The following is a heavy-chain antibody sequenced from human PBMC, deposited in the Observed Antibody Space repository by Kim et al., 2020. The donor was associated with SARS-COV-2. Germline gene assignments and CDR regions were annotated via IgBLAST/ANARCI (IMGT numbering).Heavy chain of an antibody. Sequence: GESLKISCKGSEYSFTNYWIGWVRQMPGKGLEWMGIISPGDSNTRYSPSFQGQVTISADKSVSTAYLQWSSLKASDTAMYYCARRDTYYDILTGYSSDAFDIWGQGTMVTVSS. CDR3: ARRDTYYDILTGYSSDAFDI. CDR2: ISPGDSNT. J-gene: IGHJ3*02. D-gene: IGHD3-9*01. V-gene: IGHV5-51*01. CDR1: EYSFTNYW.